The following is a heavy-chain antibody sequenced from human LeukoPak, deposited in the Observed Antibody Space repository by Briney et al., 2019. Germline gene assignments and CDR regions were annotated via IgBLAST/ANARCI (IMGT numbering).Heavy chain of an antibody. Sequence: PGESLKISCKGSGYRFTSYWIGWVRQMPGKGLEWMGIIYPDDSDTRYSPSFQGQVTISADKSINTAYLQWSSLKASDTAIFYCARRDYGSGLDEFDIWGQGTMVTVSS. CDR2: IYPDDSDT. V-gene: IGHV5-51*01. J-gene: IGHJ3*02. CDR3: ARRDYGSGLDEFDI. D-gene: IGHD3-10*01. CDR1: GYRFTSYW.